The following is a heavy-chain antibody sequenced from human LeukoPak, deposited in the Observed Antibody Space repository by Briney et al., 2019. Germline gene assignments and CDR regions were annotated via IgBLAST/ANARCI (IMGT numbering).Heavy chain of an antibody. CDR3: ARAIAVAGRYYFDY. Sequence: GGSLRLSCAASGFTFSSYWMHWVRQAPGKGLVWVSRINSGGSSTSYADSVKGRFTISRDNAKNTLYLQMNSLRAEDTAVYYCARAIAVAGRYYFDYWGQGTLVTVSS. V-gene: IGHV3-74*01. D-gene: IGHD6-19*01. CDR2: INSGGSST. CDR1: GFTFSSYW. J-gene: IGHJ4*02.